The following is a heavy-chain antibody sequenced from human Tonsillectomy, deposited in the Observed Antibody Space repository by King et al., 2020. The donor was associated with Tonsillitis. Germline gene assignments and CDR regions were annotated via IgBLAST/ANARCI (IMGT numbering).Heavy chain of an antibody. CDR3: ARSYGSGTYHTDGNHFDY. Sequence: QLVQSGAEVKKPGASVRVSCKASGYTFTSYYMHWVRQAPGQGLEWMGIINPSGGRTTYAQKFQGRVTMTRDTSTSTVYMELSSLRSEDTAVYYCARSYGSGTYHTDGNHFDYWGQGTLVTVSS. D-gene: IGHD3-10*01. V-gene: IGHV1-46*01. CDR1: GYTFTSYY. J-gene: IGHJ4*02. CDR2: INPSGGRT.